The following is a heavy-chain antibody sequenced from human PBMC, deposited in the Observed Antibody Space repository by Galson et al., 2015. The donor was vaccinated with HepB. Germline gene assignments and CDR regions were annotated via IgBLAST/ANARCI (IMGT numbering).Heavy chain of an antibody. V-gene: IGHV3-30*04. CDR3: ASAGGNSEDY. CDR1: GFTFSSYA. J-gene: IGHJ4*02. D-gene: IGHD4-23*01. Sequence: SLRLSCAASGFTFSSYAMHWVRQAPGKGLEWVAVISYDGSNKYYADSVKGRFTISRDNSKNTLYLQMNSLRAEDTAVYYCASAGGNSEDYWGQGTLVTVSS. CDR2: ISYDGSNK.